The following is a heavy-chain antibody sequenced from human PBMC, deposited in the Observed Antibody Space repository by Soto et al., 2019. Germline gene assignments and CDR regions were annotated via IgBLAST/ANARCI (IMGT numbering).Heavy chain of an antibody. CDR2: IDGSGGTT. D-gene: IGHD3-10*01. CDR1: GFPFSSTD. CDR3: AKTSGWFNT. J-gene: IGHJ5*02. V-gene: IGHV3-23*01. Sequence: GGSLRLSCAASGFPFSSTDMTWVRQAPGKGLDWVSTIDGSGGTTYYADSVKGRFTISRDNFMNTVHLQMNSLRADDTALYYCAKTSGWFNTWGQGALVTVSS.